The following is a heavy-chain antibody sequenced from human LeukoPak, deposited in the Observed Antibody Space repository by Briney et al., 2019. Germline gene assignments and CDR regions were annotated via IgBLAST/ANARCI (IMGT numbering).Heavy chain of an antibody. J-gene: IGHJ3*02. CDR3: ARVRAAYCGGDCYSGAFDI. D-gene: IGHD2-21*02. V-gene: IGHV3-74*01. CDR2: ISYDGGGT. CDR1: GFTFSDYW. Sequence: GGSLRLSCAASGFTFSDYWMHWVRQTPGKGLVWVSRISYDGGGTNYADSVKGRFTISRDNSKNTLYLQMNSLRAEDTAVYYCARVRAAYCGGDCYSGAFDIWGQGTMVTVSS.